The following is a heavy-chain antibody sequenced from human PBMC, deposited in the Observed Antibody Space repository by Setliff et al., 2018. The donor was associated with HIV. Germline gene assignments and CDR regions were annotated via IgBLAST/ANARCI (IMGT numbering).Heavy chain of an antibody. Sequence: GASVKVSCKTSGYTFTAHYIHWVRQAPGQGLEWVGFTNPNTGSTNYPQKFQGRLTLTGDTSISTAFLELSSLTSDDTAVYYCARGANFPYSSSSDYWGRGTLVTVSS. V-gene: IGHV1-2*02. CDR3: ARGANFPYSSSSDY. J-gene: IGHJ4*02. CDR1: GYTFTAHY. D-gene: IGHD6-6*01. CDR2: TNPNTGST.